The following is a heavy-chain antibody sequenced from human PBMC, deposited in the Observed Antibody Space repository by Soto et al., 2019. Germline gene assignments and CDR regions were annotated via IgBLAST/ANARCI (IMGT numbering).Heavy chain of an antibody. J-gene: IGHJ5*02. CDR3: AGVRGVNWFDP. CDR2: IYYSGST. Sequence: PSETLSLTCTVSGGPISSGGYYWSWIRQHPGKGLEWIGYIYYSGSTYYNPSLKSRVTISVDTSKNQFSLKLSSVTAADTAVYYCAGVRGVNWFDPWGQGTLVTVSS. V-gene: IGHV4-31*03. D-gene: IGHD3-10*01. CDR1: GGPISSGGYY.